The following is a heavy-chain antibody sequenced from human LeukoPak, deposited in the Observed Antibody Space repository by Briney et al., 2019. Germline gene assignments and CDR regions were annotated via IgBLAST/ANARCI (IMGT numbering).Heavy chain of an antibody. V-gene: IGHV3-33*01. CDR2: IWYDGGNK. J-gene: IGHJ4*02. Sequence: GGSLRLSCAASGFTFSSYGMHWVRQALGKGLEWVAVIWYDGGNKYYTDSVKGRFTISRDNSKSMLYLQLNSLRAEDSAVYRCARAAYDSSGYLTLWGQGTLVTVSS. D-gene: IGHD3-22*01. CDR1: GFTFSSYG. CDR3: ARAAYDSSGYLTL.